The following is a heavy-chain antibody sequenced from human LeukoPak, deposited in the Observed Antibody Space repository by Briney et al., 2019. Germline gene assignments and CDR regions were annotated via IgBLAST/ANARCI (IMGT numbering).Heavy chain of an antibody. CDR2: IKNDGSET. CDR3: VKNDGWFHLAQ. V-gene: IGHV3-7*03. Sequence: PGGSLRLSCAASGFTFSSYGMHWVRQAPGKGLEWVGHIKNDGSETYYLDSLKGRFSISRDNTNNALYLQMNSLRVEDTAVYYCVKNDGWFHLAQWGQRTLVTVSS. CDR1: GFTFSSYG. D-gene: IGHD6-19*01. J-gene: IGHJ4*02.